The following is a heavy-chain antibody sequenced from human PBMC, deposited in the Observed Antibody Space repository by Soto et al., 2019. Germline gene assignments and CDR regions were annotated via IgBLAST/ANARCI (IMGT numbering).Heavy chain of an antibody. J-gene: IGHJ4*02. CDR3: ARALVGATIFDY. D-gene: IGHD1-26*01. CDR2: INHSGST. CDR1: GGSFSGYY. V-gene: IGHV4-34*01. Sequence: SETLSLTCAVYGGSFSGYYWSWIRQPPGKGLEWIGEINHSGSTNYNPSLKSRVTISVDTSKNQFSLKLSSVTAADTAVYYCARALVGATIFDYWGQGALVTVSS.